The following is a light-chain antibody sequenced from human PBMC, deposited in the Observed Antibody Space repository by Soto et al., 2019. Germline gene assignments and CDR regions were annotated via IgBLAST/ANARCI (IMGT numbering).Light chain of an antibody. CDR1: QSITRW. CDR2: DAS. CDR3: QHMRT. Sequence: DIQMTQSPSTLSASVGDRVTITCRASQSITRWSAWYQQKPGKAPKLLIYDASSLESGVPSRFSGSGFGTEFSLTISSLQPDDFGSYYCQHMRTFGQGTKVDNK. J-gene: IGKJ1*01. V-gene: IGKV1-5*01.